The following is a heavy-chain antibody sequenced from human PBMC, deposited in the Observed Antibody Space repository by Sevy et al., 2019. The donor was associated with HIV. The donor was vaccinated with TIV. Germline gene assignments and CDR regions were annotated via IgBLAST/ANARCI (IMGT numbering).Heavy chain of an antibody. J-gene: IGHJ4*02. CDR2: ISSSGSTI. CDR3: ARGGIVCATHFDY. D-gene: IGHD1-26*01. CDR1: GFTFSDYY. V-gene: IGHV3-11*01. Sequence: GGSLRLSCAASGFTFSDYYMSWIRQAPGKGLEWISYISSSGSTIYYADSVKGRFTISSDNAKNSLYLQMNSLRAEDTAVYYCARGGIVCATHFDYWGQGTLVTVSS.